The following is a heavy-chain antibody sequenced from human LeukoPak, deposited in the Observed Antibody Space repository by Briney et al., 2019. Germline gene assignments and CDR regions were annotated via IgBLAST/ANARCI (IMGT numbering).Heavy chain of an antibody. J-gene: IGHJ4*02. CDR3: ARGGYPYLSTWYSDY. D-gene: IGHD2-15*01. V-gene: IGHV7-4-1*02. Sequence: PGASVKVSCKASGYTFTNYAINWVRQAPGQGLEWMGWINTNTGNPTYAQGFTGRFVFSLDTSVSTAYLQISSLEAEDTAMYYCARGGYPYLSTWYSDYWCQGTLVTVSP. CDR2: INTNTGNP. CDR1: GYTFTNYA.